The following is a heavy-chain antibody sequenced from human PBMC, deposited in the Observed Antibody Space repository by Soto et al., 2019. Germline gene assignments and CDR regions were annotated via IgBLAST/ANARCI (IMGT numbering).Heavy chain of an antibody. CDR2: IYNRGNT. D-gene: IGHD2-8*01. V-gene: IGHV4-59*01. J-gene: IGHJ4*02. Sequence: KTSETLSLTCTVSAGSISTYYWSWIRQSPGKGLEWIGYIYNRGNTKYNPSLKSRVTISTDMSKNQFSLNLRSVSAADTAVYYCARDREHTHGRVFGHWGQGTLVTGSS. CDR1: AGSISTYY. CDR3: ARDREHTHGRVFGH.